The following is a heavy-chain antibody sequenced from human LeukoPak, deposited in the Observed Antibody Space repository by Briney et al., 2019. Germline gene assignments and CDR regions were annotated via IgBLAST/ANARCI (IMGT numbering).Heavy chain of an antibody. CDR1: GGSISSSSYY. J-gene: IGHJ3*02. CDR3: ARQLALAFDI. CDR2: IYYSGIT. Sequence: PSETLSLTCTVSGGSISSSSYYWGWIRQPPGKGLEWIGNIYYSGITYYNPSLKSRVTISVDTSKNQFSLKLSSVTAADTAVYYCARQLALAFDIWGQGTMVTVSS. V-gene: IGHV4-39*01.